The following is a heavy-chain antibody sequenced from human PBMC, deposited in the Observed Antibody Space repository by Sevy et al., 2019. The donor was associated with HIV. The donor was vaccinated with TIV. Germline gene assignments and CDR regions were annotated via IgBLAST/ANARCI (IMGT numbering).Heavy chain of an antibody. CDR3: AGGNAWGRGYS. CDR1: GGSITSLY. J-gene: IGHJ4*02. CDR2: IYYNGHI. Sequence: SETLCLTCTVSGGSITSLYWNWIRQPPGKGLGWIANIYYNGHINYNPSLKSRVILSLDTSKNQFSLGLSSVTAADTAMYYCAGGNAWGRGYSWGQGTLVTVSS. D-gene: IGHD1-26*01. V-gene: IGHV4-59*08.